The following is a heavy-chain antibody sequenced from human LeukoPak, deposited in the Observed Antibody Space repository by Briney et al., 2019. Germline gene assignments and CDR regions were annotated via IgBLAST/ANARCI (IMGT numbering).Heavy chain of an antibody. CDR3: ARDPRGYDWFDP. D-gene: IGHD6-13*01. J-gene: IGHJ5*02. Sequence: ASVKVSCKASGYTFTSYGISWVRQAPGQGLEWMGWISAYNGNTNYAQKLQGRATMTTDTSTSTAYMELRSLRSDDTAVYYCARDPRGYDWFDPWGQGTLVTVSS. CDR1: GYTFTSYG. V-gene: IGHV1-18*01. CDR2: ISAYNGNT.